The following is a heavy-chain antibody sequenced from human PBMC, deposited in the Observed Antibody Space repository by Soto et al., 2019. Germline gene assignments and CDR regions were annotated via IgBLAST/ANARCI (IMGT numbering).Heavy chain of an antibody. CDR1: GFTFWGDW. CDR3: ARDFYGGFSYGPGDN. D-gene: IGHD2-15*01. J-gene: IGHJ4*02. V-gene: IGHV3-7*01. CDR2: IKQDGSAK. Sequence: EVQLVESGGGLVQPGGSLRLSCVASGFTFWGDWMRWVRQAPGKGLEWVANIKQDGSAKQYLDSVRGRFTISRDNSKNSVYLQMNSLRAADTALYYCARDFYGGFSYGPGDNWGQGTLVTVSS.